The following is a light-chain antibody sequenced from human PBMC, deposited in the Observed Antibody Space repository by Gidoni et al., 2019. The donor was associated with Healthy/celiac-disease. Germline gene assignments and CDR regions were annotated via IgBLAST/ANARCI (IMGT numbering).Light chain of an antibody. CDR2: GAS. CDR1: QSVSSSY. Sequence: EIVLTQSPGTLSLSPGARATLPCRASQSVSSSYLAWYQQKPGQAPRLLIYGASSRATGIPDRFSGSGSGTDFTLTISRLEPEDFAVYYCQQYGSSPETFGQGTKLEIK. J-gene: IGKJ2*01. V-gene: IGKV3-20*01. CDR3: QQYGSSPET.